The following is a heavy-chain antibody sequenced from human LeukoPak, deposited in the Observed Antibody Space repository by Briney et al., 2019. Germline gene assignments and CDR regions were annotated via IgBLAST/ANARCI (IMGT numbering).Heavy chain of an antibody. Sequence: GGSRTLSCAASGFSFSSFGMHWVRQAPGKGLEWVTFIRHDGNNQYYADSVKGRFTVSRDNSKSILYLQMNSLRPEDTALYFCAKDLPGRSKTYFEPWSQGSLVIVSS. CDR3: AKDLPGRSKTYFEP. D-gene: IGHD4-11*01. V-gene: IGHV3-30*02. CDR1: GFSFSSFG. CDR2: IRHDGNNQ. J-gene: IGHJ5*02.